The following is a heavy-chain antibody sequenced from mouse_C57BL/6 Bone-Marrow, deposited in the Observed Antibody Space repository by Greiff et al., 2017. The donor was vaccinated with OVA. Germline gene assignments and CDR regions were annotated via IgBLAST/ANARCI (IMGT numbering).Heavy chain of an antibody. CDR1: YTFSRRVH. V-gene: IGHV1-87*01. CDR3: SEDSAVYYCAWDYYGSYWYFDV. CDR2: GQGLEWIG. J-gene: IGHJ1*03. D-gene: IGHD1-1*01. Sequence: VKLMESGPELARPWASVKISCQAFYTFSRRVHFAIRDTNYWMQWVKQRPGQGLEWIGAIYPGNGDTSYNQKFKGKATLTADKSSSTAYMQLSSLTSEDSAVYYCAWDYYGSYWYFDVWGTGTTVTVSS.